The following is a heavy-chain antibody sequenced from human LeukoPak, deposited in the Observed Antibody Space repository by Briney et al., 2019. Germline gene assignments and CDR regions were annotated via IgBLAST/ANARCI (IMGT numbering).Heavy chain of an antibody. D-gene: IGHD4-17*01. V-gene: IGHV1-8*03. CDR2: MNPNSGNT. Sequence: ASVKVSCKASGYTFTSYDINWVRQATGQGLEWMGWMNPNSGNTGYAQKFQGRVTISRNTSISTAYMELSSLRSEDTAVYYCARGFSMWDIEFKDGGYSNWFDPWGQGTLVTVSS. J-gene: IGHJ5*02. CDR1: GYTFTSYD. CDR3: ARGFSMWDIEFKDGGYSNWFDP.